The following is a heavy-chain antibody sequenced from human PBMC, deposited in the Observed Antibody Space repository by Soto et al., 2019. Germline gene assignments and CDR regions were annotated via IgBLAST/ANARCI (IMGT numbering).Heavy chain of an antibody. CDR1: GFTFSSYA. D-gene: IGHD4-17*01. CDR3: ARVSVTTGAYFDY. CDR2: ISYDGSNK. V-gene: IGHV3-30-3*01. J-gene: IGHJ4*02. Sequence: GGSLRLSCAASGFTFSSYAMHWVRQAPGKGLEWVAVISYDGSNKYYADSVKGRFTISRDNSKNTLYLQMNSLRAEDTAVYYCARVSVTTGAYFDYWGQGTLVTXSS.